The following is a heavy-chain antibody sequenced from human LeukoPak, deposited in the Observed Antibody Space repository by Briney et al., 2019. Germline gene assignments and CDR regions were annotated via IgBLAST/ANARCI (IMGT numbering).Heavy chain of an antibody. CDR2: INDDGSST. Sequence: PGGSLTLSCAASGFTFSSYWRHWLRQAPGKGLAWVAYINDDGSSTSYADSVKGRFTSSRDNAKNTLYLQMNSLRAEDTAVYYCARGYSGSYRIDYWGQGTLVTVSS. CDR1: GFTFSSYW. V-gene: IGHV3-74*01. D-gene: IGHD1-26*01. CDR3: ARGYSGSYRIDY. J-gene: IGHJ4*02.